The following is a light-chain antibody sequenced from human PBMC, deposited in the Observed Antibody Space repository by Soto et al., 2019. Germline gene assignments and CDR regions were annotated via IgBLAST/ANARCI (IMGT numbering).Light chain of an antibody. Sequence: EVVLTQSPATLSLSPGERATLSCRASQSVNNYLVWYQQKPGQAPRLLIYDASNRATGVPARFSGSGSGTDFTLTISSLEPEDFAVYYCQQRRNWPPITFGQGTRLEIK. CDR1: QSVNNY. V-gene: IGKV3-11*01. J-gene: IGKJ5*01. CDR2: DAS. CDR3: QQRRNWPPIT.